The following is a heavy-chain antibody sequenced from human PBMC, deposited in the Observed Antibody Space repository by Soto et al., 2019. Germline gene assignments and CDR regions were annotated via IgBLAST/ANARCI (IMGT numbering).Heavy chain of an antibody. CDR3: AGPNGGLRLGELSSYYYYYGMDV. CDR2: IIPIFGTA. D-gene: IGHD3-16*02. V-gene: IGHV1-69*13. J-gene: IGHJ6*02. CDR1: GGTFSSHA. Sequence: ASVKVSCKASGGTFSSHAISWVRQAPGQGLEWMGGIIPIFGTANYAQKFQGRVTITADESTSTAYMELSSLRSEDTAVYYCAGPNGGLRLGELSSYYYYYGMDVWGQGTTVTVSS.